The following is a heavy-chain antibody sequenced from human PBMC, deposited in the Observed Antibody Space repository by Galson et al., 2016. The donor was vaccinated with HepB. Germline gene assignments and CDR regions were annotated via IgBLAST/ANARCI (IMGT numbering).Heavy chain of an antibody. D-gene: IGHD6-19*01. CDR2: ISTFGDNT. V-gene: IGHV3-23*01. CDR1: GFTFSSYA. J-gene: IGHJ4*02. Sequence: SLRLSCAASGFTFSSYAMNWVRQAPGKGLEWVATISTFGDNTHYADSVKGRFTVSRDNSKSTFYLHMHSLRVEDTAIYHCAKDLDSSGWYEGVYWGQGTLVTVSS. CDR3: AKDLDSSGWYEGVY.